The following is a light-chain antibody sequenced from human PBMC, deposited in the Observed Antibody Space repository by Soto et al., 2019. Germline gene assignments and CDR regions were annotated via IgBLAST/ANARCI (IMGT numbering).Light chain of an antibody. J-gene: IGKJ3*01. CDR2: LGS. CDR3: MQALQSPP. V-gene: IGKV2-28*01. Sequence: DIMMTQSPLFLPVTPGEPASISCRSRQSLLHGLAHNYLDWCLQKPGQSPQLLIYLGSSRASGGPDRVSGSLSGTDFTLKISRVEADNDGVYYCMQALQSPPFGPGTKVDIK. CDR1: QSLLHGLAHNY.